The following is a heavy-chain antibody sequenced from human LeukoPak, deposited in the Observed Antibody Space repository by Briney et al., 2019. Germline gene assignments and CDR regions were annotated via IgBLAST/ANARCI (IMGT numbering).Heavy chain of an antibody. J-gene: IGHJ4*02. Sequence: SETLSLTCTVSGXSISSGGYYWSWIRQHPGKGPELIRYIYYSGSTYYTPSLKSRVTISVDTSKNQFSLKLSSVTASDTAVYYCARAALGYCSSTSCFNFDYWGQGTLVTVSS. V-gene: IGHV4-31*03. CDR2: IYYSGST. CDR1: GXSISSGGYY. CDR3: ARAALGYCSSTSCFNFDY. D-gene: IGHD2-2*01.